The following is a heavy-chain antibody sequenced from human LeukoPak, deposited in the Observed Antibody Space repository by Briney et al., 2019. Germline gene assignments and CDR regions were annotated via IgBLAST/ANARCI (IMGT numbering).Heavy chain of an antibody. CDR2: INPDGSEK. D-gene: IGHD5-18*01. J-gene: IGHJ4*02. CDR3: ARDLAYSRLDY. V-gene: IGHV3-7*01. CDR1: GFSFGSSW. Sequence: PGGSLRLSCAAFGFSFGSSWMDWVRQAPGKGLEWVASINPDGSEKYSVDSVEGRFTISRDNAKNLLYLQVNSLRVEDTAFYYCARDLAYSRLDYWGQGMLVTVSS.